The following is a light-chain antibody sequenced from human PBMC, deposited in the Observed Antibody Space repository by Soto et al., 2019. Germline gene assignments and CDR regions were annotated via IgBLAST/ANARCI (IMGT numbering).Light chain of an antibody. V-gene: IGKV3-15*01. Sequence: EIVMTQSPVTLSVSPGERAILSCRVSQSVSSNLAWYQRKPGQAPRLLIYATSTRATGIPARFSGSGSGTEFTLTISSLQSEDFAVYYCQQYNKWPLFTFGPGTKVDIK. CDR1: QSVSSN. CDR3: QQYNKWPLFT. CDR2: ATS. J-gene: IGKJ3*01.